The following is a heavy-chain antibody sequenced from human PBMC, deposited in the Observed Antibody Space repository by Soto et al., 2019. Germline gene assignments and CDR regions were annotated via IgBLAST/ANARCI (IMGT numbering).Heavy chain of an antibody. D-gene: IGHD3-3*01. J-gene: IGHJ3*02. V-gene: IGHV3-23*01. Sequence: VQMLESGGGLVQPGGSLRLSCAASGLTLSSYALSRVRQAPGKGLEWVSGISGSGDFTFDADSVRGRFTISRDNSMNTLYLQMNSLRVEDTAVYYCGIGPPIFGVGVDAFDIWGQGTMVNVSS. CDR3: GIGPPIFGVGVDAFDI. CDR2: ISGSGDFT. CDR1: GLTLSSYA.